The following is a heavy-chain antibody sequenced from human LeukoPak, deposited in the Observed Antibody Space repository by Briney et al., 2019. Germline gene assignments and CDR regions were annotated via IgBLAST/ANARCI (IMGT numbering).Heavy chain of an antibody. CDR3: ARDVLVGDRTFEYFQH. D-gene: IGHD1-26*01. CDR1: GYTFTSYG. CDR2: INAGNGNT. V-gene: IGHV1-3*01. Sequence: GSVKVSCKASGYTFTSYGISWVRQAPGQRLEWMGWINAGNGNTKYSQKFQGRVTITRDTSASTAYMELSSLRSEDTAVYYCARDVLVGDRTFEYFQHWGQGTLVTVSS. J-gene: IGHJ1*01.